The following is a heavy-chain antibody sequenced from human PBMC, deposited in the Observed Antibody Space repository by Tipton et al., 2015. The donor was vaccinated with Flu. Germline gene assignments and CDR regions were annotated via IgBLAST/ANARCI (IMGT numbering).Heavy chain of an antibody. V-gene: IGHV3-53*01. CDR3: AREQGANP. CDR2: IYTVGDT. CDR1: GFTIRSSY. Sequence: SLRLSCAASGFTIRSSYMNWVRQAPGKGLEWVSLIYTVGDTFYADSVRGRFTISRDNSKNMLSLEMNSLRAEDTAVYYCAREQGANPWGQGTLVTVSS. J-gene: IGHJ5*02.